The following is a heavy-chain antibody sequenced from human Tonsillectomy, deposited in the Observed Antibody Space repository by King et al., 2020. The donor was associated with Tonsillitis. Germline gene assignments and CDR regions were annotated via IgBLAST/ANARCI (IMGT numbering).Heavy chain of an antibody. V-gene: IGHV4-61*02. CDR1: CGSITTSVNY. D-gene: IGHD3-3*01. Sequence: QLQESGPGLVKPSQTLSLTCTVSCGSITTSVNYWSWIRQPAGKGLEWIGRVFASGSTDYNPSLKSRVTMSRDTSKNQFSLRLNSLTAADTAVYYCEGEWSWGQGTLVTVSS. CDR2: VFASGST. J-gene: IGHJ4*02. CDR3: EGEWS.